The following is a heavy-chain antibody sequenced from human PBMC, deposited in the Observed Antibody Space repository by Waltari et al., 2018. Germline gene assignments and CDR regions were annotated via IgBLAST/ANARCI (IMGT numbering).Heavy chain of an antibody. CDR2: RWYDGSFK. Sequence: GESGGGVVQPGRSLRLSCAASGFIFRSYGMHWVRQAPGKGLEGVAVRWYDGSFKYYAESVKDRFTISRDNSENTLYLQMSGLRAEDTAVYHCARESRDACDIWGKGTMVTVLS. J-gene: IGHJ3*02. CDR3: ARESRDACDI. V-gene: IGHV3-33*01. CDR1: GFIFRSYG.